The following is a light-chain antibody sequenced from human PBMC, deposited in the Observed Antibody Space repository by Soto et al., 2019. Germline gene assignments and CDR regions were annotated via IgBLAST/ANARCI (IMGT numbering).Light chain of an antibody. J-gene: IGLJ3*02. CDR1: ALAKKY. V-gene: IGLV3-10*01. CDR3: YAADRTNNLWV. CDR2: EDT. Sequence: SYELTQVPSVSVSPGQTARITFSADALAKKYACWYQQKSGQAPVLVIYEDTKRPYAIPERFSGSSSGTVATLTISGAQVDEEAGYYCYAADRTNNLWVFGGGTQLTVL.